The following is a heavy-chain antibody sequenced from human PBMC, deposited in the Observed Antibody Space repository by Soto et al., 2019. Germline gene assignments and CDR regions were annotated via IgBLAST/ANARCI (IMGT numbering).Heavy chain of an antibody. CDR3: ARDQGWVTMVRGAYSGNYYYGMDV. D-gene: IGHD3-10*01. V-gene: IGHV1-3*01. J-gene: IGHJ6*02. CDR1: GYTFTSYG. CDR2: INAGNGNT. Sequence: ASVKVSCKASGYTFTSYGISWVRQAPGQRLEWMGWINAGNGNTKYSQKFQGRVTITRDTSANTAYMELSSLRSEDTAVYYCARDQGWVTMVRGAYSGNYYYGMDVWGQGTTVTVSS.